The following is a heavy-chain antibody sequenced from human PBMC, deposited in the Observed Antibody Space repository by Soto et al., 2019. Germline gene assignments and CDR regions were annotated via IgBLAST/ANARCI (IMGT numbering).Heavy chain of an antibody. CDR2: ISTYNGNT. CDR3: TRSIVVVTALAY. V-gene: IGHV1-18*01. Sequence: ASVKVSCKASGYTFTSYGISWVRQAPGQGLEWMGWISTYNGNTKYAQKLQGRVTITRDTSASTAYMELSSLRSEDTAVYYCTRSIVVVTALAYWGQGTLVTVSS. J-gene: IGHJ4*02. CDR1: GYTFTSYG. D-gene: IGHD2-21*02.